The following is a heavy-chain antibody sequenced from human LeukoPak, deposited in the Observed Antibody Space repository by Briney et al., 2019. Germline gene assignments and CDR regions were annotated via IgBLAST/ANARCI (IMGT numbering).Heavy chain of an antibody. D-gene: IGHD3-10*01. CDR3: ARVSSGFLPDY. Sequence: PGGSLRLSCAASGFTFSSYAMHWVRQAPGKGLEWVAVISYDGSNKYYADSVKGRFTISRDNSKNTLYLQMNSLRAEDTAVYYCARVSSGFLPDYWGQGTLVTVS. J-gene: IGHJ4*02. CDR1: GFTFSSYA. CDR2: ISYDGSNK. V-gene: IGHV3-30-3*01.